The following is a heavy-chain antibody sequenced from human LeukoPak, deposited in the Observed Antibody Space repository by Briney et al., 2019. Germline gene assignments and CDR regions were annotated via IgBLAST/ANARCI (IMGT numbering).Heavy chain of an antibody. V-gene: IGHV3-21*01. CDR2: ISSSSSYI. Sequence: GGSLRLSCASSGFTVSSTYMSWLRQAPGKGVEWVSSISSSSSYIYDAASENGRSTISRDNANNSLYLQMNSLTAEDTAVYYCERVKRLGDTRISRYYFEYWGQGTLVTVSP. CDR1: GFTVSSTY. J-gene: IGHJ4*02. CDR3: ERVKRLGDTRISRYYFEY. D-gene: IGHD3-16*01.